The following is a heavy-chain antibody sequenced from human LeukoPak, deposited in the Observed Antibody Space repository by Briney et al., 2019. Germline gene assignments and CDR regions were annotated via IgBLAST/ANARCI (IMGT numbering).Heavy chain of an antibody. CDR3: ARGRYSSGCDY. Sequence: SETLSLTCAVYGGSFSGYYWSWIRQPPGKGLEWIGEINHSGSTNYNPSLKSRVTISVDTSKNQFSLKLSSVTAADTAVYHCARGRYSSGCDYWGQGTLVTVSS. CDR1: GGSFSGYY. J-gene: IGHJ4*02. CDR2: INHSGST. D-gene: IGHD6-19*01. V-gene: IGHV4-34*01.